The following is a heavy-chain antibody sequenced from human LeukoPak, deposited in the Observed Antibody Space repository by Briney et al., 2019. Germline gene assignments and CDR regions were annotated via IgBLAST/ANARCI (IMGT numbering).Heavy chain of an antibody. D-gene: IGHD3-22*01. CDR2: IWYDGSNK. J-gene: IGHJ1*01. CDR3: ASHDSSGYYRSAEYFQH. Sequence: GSLRLSCAASGFTFSSYGMRWVRQAPGKGLEWVAVIWYDGSNKYYADSVKGRFTISRDNSKNTLYLQMNSLRAEDTAVYYCASHDSSGYYRSAEYFQHWGQGTLVTVSS. CDR1: GFTFSSYG. V-gene: IGHV3-33*01.